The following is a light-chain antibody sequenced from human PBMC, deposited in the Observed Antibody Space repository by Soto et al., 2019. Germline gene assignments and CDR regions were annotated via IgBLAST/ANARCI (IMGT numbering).Light chain of an antibody. V-gene: IGLV1-51*01. CDR3: GSWDSSMSVYV. CDR2: NDN. CDR1: SSNIGGNS. J-gene: IGLJ1*01. Sequence: QSVLTQPPSASAAPGQKVTISCSGSSSNIGGNSVSWYQQLPGTAPKLLIYNDNKRPSGVPDRFSGSKSGTSATLGITGFQTGDAADYYCGSWDSSMSVYVFGTGTKVTVL.